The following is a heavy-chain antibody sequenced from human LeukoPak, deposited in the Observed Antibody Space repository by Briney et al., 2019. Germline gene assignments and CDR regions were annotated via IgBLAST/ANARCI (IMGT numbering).Heavy chain of an antibody. CDR2: ISAYNGNT. CDR3: ARDTGYGSFFDY. V-gene: IGHV1-18*01. Sequence: ASVKVSCKASGYTFSSYGISWVRQAPGQGLEWMGWISAYNGNTNYAQKLQGRVTMTTDTSTSTAYMELRSLRSDDTALYYCARDTGYGSFFDYWGQGTLVTVSS. CDR1: GYTFSSYG. J-gene: IGHJ4*02. D-gene: IGHD5-18*01.